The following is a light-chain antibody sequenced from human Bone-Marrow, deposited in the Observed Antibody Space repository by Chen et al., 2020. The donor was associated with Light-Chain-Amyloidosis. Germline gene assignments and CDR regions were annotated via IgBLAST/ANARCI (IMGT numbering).Light chain of an antibody. V-gene: IGKV3-20*01. CDR3: QQYGTSPLA. CDR2: GSS. J-gene: IGKJ4*01. Sequence: EIVLTQSPGTLSLSPGEGANLSCRASQTISSNYLTWYQQKFGQAPRLLIYGSSSRATGMPDRITGSGSGKDFTLTINRLEPEDFGMDYCQQYGTSPLAFGGGTKVEIK. CDR1: QTISSNY.